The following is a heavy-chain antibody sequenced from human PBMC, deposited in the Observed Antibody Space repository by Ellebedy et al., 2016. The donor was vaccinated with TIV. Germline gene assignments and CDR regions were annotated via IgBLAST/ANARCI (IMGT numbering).Heavy chain of an antibody. CDR1: GSTFDSYA. J-gene: IGHJ4*02. CDR3: ARDLDKSSGWYGGAAY. Sequence: PGGSLTLSCVASGSTFDSYAMHWVRQAPGKGLEWVAVISHDGSSQYYADSVKGRFTVSRDNSMTTVYLEMNSLRAEDTALYYCARDLDKSSGWYGGAAYWGQGTQVTVSS. D-gene: IGHD6-19*01. CDR2: ISHDGSSQ. V-gene: IGHV3-30-3*01.